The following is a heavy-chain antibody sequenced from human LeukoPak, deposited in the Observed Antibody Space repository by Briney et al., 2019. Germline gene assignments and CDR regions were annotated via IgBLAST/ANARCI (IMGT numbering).Heavy chain of an antibody. CDR2: INPSGGST. Sequence: GASVKVSCKASGYTFTSYYMHWVRQAPGQGLEWMGIINPSGGSTSYAQKFQGRVTMTRDMSTSTVYMELSSPRSEDTAVYYCARTRIVGATLFRSDDAFDIWGQGTMVAVSS. V-gene: IGHV1-46*01. D-gene: IGHD1-26*01. CDR1: GYTFTSYY. J-gene: IGHJ3*02. CDR3: ARTRIVGATLFRSDDAFDI.